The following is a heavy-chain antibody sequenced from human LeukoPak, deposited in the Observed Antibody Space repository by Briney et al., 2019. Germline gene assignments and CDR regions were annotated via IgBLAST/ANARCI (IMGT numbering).Heavy chain of an antibody. CDR3: ARATTTYYFDS. CDR1: GGSISSYY. Sequence: SETLSLTCTVSGGSISSYYWSWIRQPPGKGLEWIGYISDSGSTDYNSPLESRITISLDTSKNQFSLKLTSLTAADTAVYYCARATTTYYFDSWGQGILVTVSS. D-gene: IGHD4-11*01. J-gene: IGHJ4*02. CDR2: ISDSGST. V-gene: IGHV4-59*01.